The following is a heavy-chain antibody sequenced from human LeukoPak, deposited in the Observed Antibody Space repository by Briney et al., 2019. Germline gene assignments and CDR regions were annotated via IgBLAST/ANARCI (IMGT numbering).Heavy chain of an antibody. Sequence: GESLKISCKGSGYSFTSYWIGWVRQMPGKGLEWMGIIYPGDSDTRYSPSFQGQVTISADKSISTAYLQWSSLKASDTAMYYCARRSSVVVVAARDATLDYWGQGTLVTVSS. D-gene: IGHD2-15*01. V-gene: IGHV5-51*01. CDR2: IYPGDSDT. J-gene: IGHJ4*02. CDR3: ARRSSVVVVAARDATLDY. CDR1: GYSFTSYW.